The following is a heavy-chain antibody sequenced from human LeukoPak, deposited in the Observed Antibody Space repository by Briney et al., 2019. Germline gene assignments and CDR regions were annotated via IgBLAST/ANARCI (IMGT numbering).Heavy chain of an antibody. D-gene: IGHD3-9*01. Sequence: GSVKVSCKASGYTFTSYGISWVRQAPGQGLEWMGWISAYNGNTNYAQKLQGRVTMTTDTSTSTAYVELRSLRSDDTAVYYCARDPPAHTISSLRDYRGQGTLVTVSS. J-gene: IGHJ4*02. V-gene: IGHV1-18*01. CDR2: ISAYNGNT. CDR1: GYTFTSYG. CDR3: ARDPPAHTISSLRDY.